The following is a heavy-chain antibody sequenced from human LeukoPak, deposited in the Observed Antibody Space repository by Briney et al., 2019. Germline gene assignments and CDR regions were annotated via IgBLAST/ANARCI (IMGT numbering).Heavy chain of an antibody. D-gene: IGHD6-6*01. CDR2: INHSGST. CDR1: GGSFSGYY. J-gene: IGHJ4*02. CDR3: ARRPPSIAEDY. Sequence: PSETLSLTCAVYGGSFSGYYWSWLRQPPGKGLEWIGEINHSGSTNYNPSLKSRVTISVDTSKNQFSLKLSSVTAADTAVYYCARRPPSIAEDYWGQGTLVTVSS. V-gene: IGHV4-34*01.